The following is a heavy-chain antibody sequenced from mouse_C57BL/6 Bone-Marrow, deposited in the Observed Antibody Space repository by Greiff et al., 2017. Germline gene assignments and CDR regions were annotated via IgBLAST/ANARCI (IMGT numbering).Heavy chain of an antibody. Sequence: EVQVVESGGGLVQPGGSLKLSCAASGFTFSDYGMAWVRQAPRKGPEWVAFISNLAYSIHYADTVTGRFTIARENANNTLYLEISSLRSEDTARYYCARRGDDGYYDYWGQGTTLTVSS. CDR1: GFTFSDYG. CDR2: ISNLAYSI. CDR3: ARRGDDGYYDY. V-gene: IGHV5-15*01. D-gene: IGHD2-3*01. J-gene: IGHJ2*01.